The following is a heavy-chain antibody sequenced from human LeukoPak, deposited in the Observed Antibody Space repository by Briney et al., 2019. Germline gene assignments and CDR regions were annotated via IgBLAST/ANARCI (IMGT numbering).Heavy chain of an antibody. V-gene: IGHV3-21*01. D-gene: IGHD3-10*01. J-gene: IGHJ3*02. CDR3: ASTRGMDVYYYGSGSYSTDAFDI. CDR2: ISSSSSYI. Sequence: PGGSLRLSCAASGFTFSSYSMNWVRQAPGKGLEWVSSISSSSSYIYYADSVKGRFTISRDNAKNSLYLQMNSLRAEDTAVYYCASTRGMDVYYYGSGSYSTDAFDIWGLGTMVTVSS. CDR1: GFTFSSYS.